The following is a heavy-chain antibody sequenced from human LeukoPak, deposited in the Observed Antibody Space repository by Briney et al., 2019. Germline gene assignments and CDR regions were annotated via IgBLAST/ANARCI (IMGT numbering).Heavy chain of an antibody. Sequence: SQTLSLTCAISGDSVSSNSATWNWIRQSPSRGLEWLGRTYYRSKWYNDYAVSMKSRIAINPDTSKNQFSLQLNSVTPEDTAVYYCARRKAATFGMDVWGQGTTVTVSS. J-gene: IGHJ6*02. CDR3: ARRKAATFGMDV. CDR2: TYYRSKWYN. V-gene: IGHV6-1*01. CDR1: GDSVSSNSAT. D-gene: IGHD6-13*01.